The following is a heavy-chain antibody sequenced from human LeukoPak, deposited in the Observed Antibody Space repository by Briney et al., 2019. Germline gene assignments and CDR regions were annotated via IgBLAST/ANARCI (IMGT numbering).Heavy chain of an antibody. CDR1: GGSISSYY. J-gene: IGHJ6*03. V-gene: IGHV4-59*01. CDR2: IFYSGST. Sequence: PSETLSLTCTVSGGSISSYYWSWIRQPPGKGLEWIGNIFYSGSTNYNPSLKSRVTISVDTSKNQFSLKLTSLTAADTAVYYCARTAGYYYYMDVWGKGTTVTVSS. CDR3: ARTAGYYYYMDV.